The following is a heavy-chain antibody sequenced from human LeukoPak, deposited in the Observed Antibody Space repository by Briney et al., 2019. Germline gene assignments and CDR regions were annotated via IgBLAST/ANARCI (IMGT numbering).Heavy chain of an antibody. V-gene: IGHV3-43*01. D-gene: IGHD3-10*02. J-gene: IGHJ4*02. CDR3: AKELDTMFFDY. CDR2: AGWAGGTT. Sequence: GGSLRLSCATSGFNFDRYTIHWVRQAPGKGLEWVSLAGWAGGTTFYSDSVGGRFTISRDSGRKSVYLQMNSLTTDDTAFYFCAKELDTMFFDYWXQXALVTVSS. CDR1: GFNFDRYT.